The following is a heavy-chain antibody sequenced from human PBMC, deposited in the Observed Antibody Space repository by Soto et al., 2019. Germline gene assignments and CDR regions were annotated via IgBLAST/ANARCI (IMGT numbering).Heavy chain of an antibody. CDR1: EYSLTGYW. CDR3: ARSLAPGSVNESDT. V-gene: IGHV5-51*01. CDR2: IYPGDSDT. Sequence: GKAVKISCKDPEYSLTGYWICWVRQMPGKGLEWMGIIYPGDSDTRYSPSFQGQVTISADKSISTAYLQWSSLKASDTAMYYCARSLAPGSVNESDTWGLDTLVPVSS. J-gene: IGHJ1*01. D-gene: IGHD1-1*01.